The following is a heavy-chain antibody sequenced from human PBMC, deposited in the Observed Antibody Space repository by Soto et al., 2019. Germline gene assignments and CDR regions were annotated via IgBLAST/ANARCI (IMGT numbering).Heavy chain of an antibody. J-gene: IGHJ6*02. V-gene: IGHV1-69*12. CDR2: IIPIFGTA. CDR1: GGTFSSYA. CDR3: ARGTQELPLLYYYYYGMDV. Sequence: QVQLVQSGAEVKKPGSSVKVSCKASGGTFSSYAISWVRQAPGQGLEWMGGIIPIFGTANYAQKFQGRVTITADESTSTAYMELSSLRSEDTAVYYCARGTQELPLLYYYYYGMDVWGQGTTVTVSS. D-gene: IGHD6-13*01.